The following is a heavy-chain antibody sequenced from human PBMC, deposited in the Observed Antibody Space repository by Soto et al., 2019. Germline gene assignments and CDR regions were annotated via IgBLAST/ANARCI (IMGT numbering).Heavy chain of an antibody. J-gene: IGHJ5*02. CDR2: IYHRGST. CDR1: GYSIISGYY. Sequence: PSETLSLTCAVSGYSIISGYYWGWIRQSPGKGLEWIGNIYHRGSTYYNPSLKSRVSISIDTSKNQFSLRLHSVTAADTAVYFCAREEMSPGNWFDPWGQATLVTVSS. D-gene: IGHD7-27*01. CDR3: AREEMSPGNWFDP. V-gene: IGHV4-38-2*02.